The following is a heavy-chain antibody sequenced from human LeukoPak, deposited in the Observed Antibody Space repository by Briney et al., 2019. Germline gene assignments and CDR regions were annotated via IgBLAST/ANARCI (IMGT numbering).Heavy chain of an antibody. V-gene: IGHV3-43*02. Sequence: GGSLRLSCAASGFTFDDYAMHWVRQAPGKGLEWVSLISGDGGSTYYADSVKGRLTISRDNSKNSLYLQMNSLRTEDTALYYCAKSSFAVTSDAFDIWGQGTMVTVSS. CDR1: GFTFDDYA. CDR3: AKSSFAVTSDAFDI. CDR2: ISGDGGST. J-gene: IGHJ3*02. D-gene: IGHD5-18*01.